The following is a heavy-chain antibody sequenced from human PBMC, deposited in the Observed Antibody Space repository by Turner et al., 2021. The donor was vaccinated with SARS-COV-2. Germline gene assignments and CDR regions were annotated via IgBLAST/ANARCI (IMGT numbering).Heavy chain of an antibody. CDR2: INPKDGGT. CDR1: GYTFTDSY. Sequence: QVQLVQSGAEVKKPGASVKVSCKTSGYTFTDSYIHWVRQPPGQGLESMGWINPKDGGTSYAEKYRGRLTMTSDTSSSTVYIELSSLRSDDTAIYYCAKLSTSWGRGTRVTVSA. CDR3: AKLSTS. J-gene: IGHJ2*01. V-gene: IGHV1-2*02. D-gene: IGHD2-15*01.